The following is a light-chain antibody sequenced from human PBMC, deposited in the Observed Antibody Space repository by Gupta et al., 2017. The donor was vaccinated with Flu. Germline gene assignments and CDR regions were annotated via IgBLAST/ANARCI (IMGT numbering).Light chain of an antibody. J-gene: IGLJ3*02. CDR1: SSNIGAGYD. CDR3: QSYDTSLSGWV. CDR2: GSS. Sequence: HSVLKPPPSVSGAPGQRVTLSFTGSSSNIGAGYDVHWYQQLPGRAPKVLIYGSSNRPSGVPDRFFGSKSGISASLAITGLQAEDEADYYCQSYDTSLSGWVFGGGTKVTAL. V-gene: IGLV1-40*01.